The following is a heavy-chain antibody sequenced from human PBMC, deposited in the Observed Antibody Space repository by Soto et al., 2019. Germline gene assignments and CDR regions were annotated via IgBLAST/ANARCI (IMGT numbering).Heavy chain of an antibody. J-gene: IGHJ6*02. D-gene: IGHD6-13*01. CDR1: GYIFSRYG. CDR2: ISGYNGNT. V-gene: IGHV1-18*04. CDR3: AREAAAERNYYGLDV. Sequence: QVQLVQSGPEVRKPGASVKVSCKASGYIFSRYGISWVRQAPGQGLEWMAWISGYNGNTKFGERVQGRVNVTTDTSTSTAYMELRSLRSDDTAVYYCAREAAAERNYYGLDVWGQGTTVIASS.